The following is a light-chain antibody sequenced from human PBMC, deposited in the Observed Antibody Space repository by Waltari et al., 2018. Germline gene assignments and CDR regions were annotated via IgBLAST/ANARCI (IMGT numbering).Light chain of an antibody. CDR3: QKYNSAPWT. J-gene: IGKJ1*01. Sequence: DSQMTQSPSSLSASVGDRVTITCRASQGISNYFAWYQQKSGTVPKLLIYAASTLQSGVPSRFSGSGSGTDFTLTISSLQPEDVATYYCQKYNSAPWTFGQGTKVEIK. V-gene: IGKV1-27*01. CDR1: QGISNY. CDR2: AAS.